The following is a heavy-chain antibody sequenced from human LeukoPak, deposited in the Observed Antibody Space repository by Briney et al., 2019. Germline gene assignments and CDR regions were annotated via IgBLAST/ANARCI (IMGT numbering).Heavy chain of an antibody. CDR3: ARGLPITMVRGVLDY. CDR1: EYTFTGYY. J-gene: IGHJ4*02. V-gene: IGHV1-2*02. D-gene: IGHD3-10*01. Sequence: GASVKVSCKASEYTFTGYYMHWVRQAPGQGLEWMGWINPNSGGTNYAQKFQGRVTMTRDTSISTAYMELSRLRSDDTAVYYCARGLPITMVRGVLDYWGQGTLVTVSS. CDR2: INPNSGGT.